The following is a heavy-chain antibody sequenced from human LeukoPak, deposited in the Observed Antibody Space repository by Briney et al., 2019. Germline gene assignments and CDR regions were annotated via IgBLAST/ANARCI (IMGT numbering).Heavy chain of an antibody. CDR2: ISGSGGST. D-gene: IGHD3-10*01. V-gene: IGHV3-23*01. CDR3: ATNVDVLLWFGESVDAFDI. J-gene: IGHJ3*02. CDR1: GFTFSSYW. Sequence: GGSLRLSRAASGFTFSSYWMSWVRQAPGKGLEWVSAISGSGGSTYYADSVKGRFTISRDNSKNTLYLQMNSLRAEDTAVYYCATNVDVLLWFGESVDAFDIWGQGTMVTVSS.